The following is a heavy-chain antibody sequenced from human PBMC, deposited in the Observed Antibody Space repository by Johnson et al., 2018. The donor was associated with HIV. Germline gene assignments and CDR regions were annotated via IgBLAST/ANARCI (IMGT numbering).Heavy chain of an antibody. Sequence: QLVESGGGVVQPGGSLRLSCAASGFTFNNFGMHWVRQAPGKGLEWVAVMRYDGRDKYYADSVQGRFSISRDNSKNTLYLQMDSLRPEDTGVYYCAKDIPVFGHGQGAFDMWGQGTVVTVSS. CDR1: GFTFNNFG. J-gene: IGHJ3*02. CDR3: AKDIPVFGHGQGAFDM. D-gene: IGHD3-10*01. CDR2: MRYDGRDK. V-gene: IGHV3-30*02.